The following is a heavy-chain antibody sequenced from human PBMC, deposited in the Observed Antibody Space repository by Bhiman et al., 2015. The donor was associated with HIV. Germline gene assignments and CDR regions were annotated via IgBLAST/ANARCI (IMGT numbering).Heavy chain of an antibody. Sequence: QVQLVESGGGVVQPGGSLRLSCAASGFTFSNYGMHWVRQAPGKGLEWVAFIRYDGSNKYYADSVKGRFTISRDNSKNTLYLQMNSLRAEDTAVYYCAKVVHYSETYLRRGYFDYWGQGTLVTVSS. J-gene: IGHJ4*02. V-gene: IGHV3-30*02. CDR3: AKVVHYSETYLRRGYFDY. CDR1: GFTFSNYG. D-gene: IGHD2-15*01. CDR2: IRYDGSNK.